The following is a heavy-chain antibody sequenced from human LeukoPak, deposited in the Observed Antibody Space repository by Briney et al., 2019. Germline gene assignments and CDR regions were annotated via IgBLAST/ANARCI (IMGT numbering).Heavy chain of an antibody. Sequence: PGGSLRLSCAASGFTFSSYGMHWVRQAPGKGLEWVAFIRYEGRNKYYADSVKGRFTISRDSSKNTLYLQMNSLRAEDTAAYYCAKDQVYYYDSSGPTYFDYWGQGNLVTVSS. V-gene: IGHV3-30*02. CDR1: GFTFSSYG. CDR3: AKDQVYYYDSSGPTYFDY. D-gene: IGHD3-22*01. J-gene: IGHJ4*02. CDR2: IRYEGRNK.